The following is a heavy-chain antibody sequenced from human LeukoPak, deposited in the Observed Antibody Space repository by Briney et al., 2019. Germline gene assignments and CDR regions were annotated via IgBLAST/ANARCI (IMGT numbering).Heavy chain of an antibody. V-gene: IGHV3-30*02. CDR1: GFTFSSYG. J-gene: IGHJ4*02. Sequence: GGSLRLSCAASGFTFSSYGMHWVRQAPGKGLEWVAFIRYDGSNKYYADSVKGRFTISRDNSKNTLYLQMNSLRAEDTAVYYCAEDTYSSSWSPKAADYWGQGTLVTVSS. CDR2: IRYDGSNK. CDR3: AEDTYSSSWSPKAADY. D-gene: IGHD6-13*01.